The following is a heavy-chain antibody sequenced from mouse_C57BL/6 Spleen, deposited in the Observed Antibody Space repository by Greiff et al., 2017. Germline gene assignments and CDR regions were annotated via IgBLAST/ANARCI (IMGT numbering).Heavy chain of an antibody. CDR2: ISSGGSYT. Sequence: EVQLVESGGDLVKPGGSLKLSCAASGFTFSSYGMSWVRQTPDKRLEWVATISSGGSYTYYPDSVKGRFTISRDNAKNTLYLQMSSLKSEDTAMYYCARIYYGSSYDYFDYWGQGTTLTVSS. J-gene: IGHJ2*01. CDR1: GFTFSSYG. D-gene: IGHD1-1*01. CDR3: ARIYYGSSYDYFDY. V-gene: IGHV5-6*01.